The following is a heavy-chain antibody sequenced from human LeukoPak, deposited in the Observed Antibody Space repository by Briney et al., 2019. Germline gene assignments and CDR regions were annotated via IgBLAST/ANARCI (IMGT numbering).Heavy chain of an antibody. Sequence: ASVKVSCKASGYTFTSYDINWVRQATGQRLEWMGWMNPNSGNTGFAQKFQGRVTMTRNTSISTAYMELSSLRSEDTAVYYCARDPPTYSSSSPDYWGQGTLVTVSS. V-gene: IGHV1-8*01. J-gene: IGHJ4*02. D-gene: IGHD6-6*01. CDR2: MNPNSGNT. CDR3: ARDPPTYSSSSPDY. CDR1: GYTFTSYD.